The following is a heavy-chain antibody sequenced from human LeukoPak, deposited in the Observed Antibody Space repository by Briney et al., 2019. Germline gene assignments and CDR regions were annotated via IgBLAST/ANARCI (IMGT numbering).Heavy chain of an antibody. CDR1: GGSVSSGSYY. D-gene: IGHD3-3*01. CDR2: IYYSGST. J-gene: IGHJ3*02. CDR3: ARVASGYDVFDI. V-gene: IGHV4-61*01. Sequence: RASETLSLTCTVSGGSVSSGSYYWSWIRQPPGKGLEWIGYIYYSGSTNYNPSLKSRVTMSVDTSKNQFSLKLSSVTAADTAVFYCARVASGYDVFDIWGHGTMVTVSS.